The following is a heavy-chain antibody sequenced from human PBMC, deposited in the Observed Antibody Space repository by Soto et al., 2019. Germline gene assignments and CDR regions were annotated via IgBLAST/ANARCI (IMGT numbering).Heavy chain of an antibody. CDR2: IYYSGST. V-gene: IGHV4-31*03. CDR3: AREGGGAFDI. J-gene: IGHJ3*02. CDR1: GGSISSGGYY. Sequence: QVQLQESGPGLVKPSQTLSLTCTVSGGSISSGGYYWSWIRQHPGKGLEWIGYIYYSGSTYYNPSLKRRVTLAVDTSKNQFSLKLSSVTAADTAVYYCAREGGGAFDIWGQGTMVTVSS.